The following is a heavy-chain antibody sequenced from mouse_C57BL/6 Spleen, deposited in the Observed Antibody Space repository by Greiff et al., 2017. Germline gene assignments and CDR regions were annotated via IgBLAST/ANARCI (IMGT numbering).Heavy chain of an antibody. CDR1: GFNIKNTY. CDR3: DRRYCNYWYFDF. Sequence: VQLQQSVAELVRPGASVKLSCTASGFNIKNTYMHWVKQRPEQGLEWIGRIDPANGNTKYAPKFQGKAPITAATSSTTAYLQLSSLTSEDAAIYYCDRRYCNYWYFDFWGTGTTVTVSS. CDR2: IDPANGNT. V-gene: IGHV14-3*01. J-gene: IGHJ1*03. D-gene: IGHD2-14*01.